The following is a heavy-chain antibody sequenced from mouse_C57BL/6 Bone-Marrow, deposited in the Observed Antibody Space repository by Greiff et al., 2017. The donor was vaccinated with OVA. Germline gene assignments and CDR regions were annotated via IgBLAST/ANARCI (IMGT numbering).Heavy chain of an antibody. CDR3: ARAGPHGAMDY. V-gene: IGHV1-82*01. Sequence: VQLQQSGPELVKPGASVKISCKASGYAFSSSWMNWVKQRPGKGLEWIGRIYPGDGDTNYNWKFKGKATLTADKSSSTAYMQLSSLTSEDSAVYYCARAGPHGAMDYWGQGTSVTVSS. D-gene: IGHD3-1*01. CDR2: IYPGDGDT. J-gene: IGHJ4*01. CDR1: GYAFSSSW.